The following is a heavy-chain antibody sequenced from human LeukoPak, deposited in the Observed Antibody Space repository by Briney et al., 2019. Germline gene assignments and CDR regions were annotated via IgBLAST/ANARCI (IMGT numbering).Heavy chain of an antibody. D-gene: IGHD4-11*01. V-gene: IGHV3-30-3*01. CDR1: GFTFSSYA. CDR2: ISYDGSNK. J-gene: IGHJ4*02. Sequence: GGSLRLSCAASGFTFSSYAMHWVRQAPGKGLEWVAVISYDGSNKYYADSVKGRFTISRDNSKNTLYLQMNSLRAEDTAVYYCAREDYSNYYFDYWGQGTLVTVSS. CDR3: AREDYSNYYFDY.